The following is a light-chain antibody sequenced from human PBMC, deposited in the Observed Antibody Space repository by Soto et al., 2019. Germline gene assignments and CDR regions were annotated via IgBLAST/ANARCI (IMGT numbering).Light chain of an antibody. Sequence: QLVLTQSPSASASLGASVKLTCTLSSGHNSYAIAWHQQRPEKGPRYLMKLSSDGSHTKGDEIPDRFSGSSSGAERYLTISRLQSEDEADYYCQTWATGIVLFGGGTKVTVL. CDR1: SGHNSYA. V-gene: IGLV4-69*01. CDR3: QTWATGIVL. CDR2: LSSDGSH. J-gene: IGLJ2*01.